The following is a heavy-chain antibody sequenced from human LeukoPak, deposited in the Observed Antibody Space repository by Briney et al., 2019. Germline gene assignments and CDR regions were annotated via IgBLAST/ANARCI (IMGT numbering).Heavy chain of an antibody. V-gene: IGHV3-11*04. J-gene: IGHJ4*02. D-gene: IGHD6-19*01. CDR1: GFSFSDSY. Sequence: GGSLRLSCAASGFSFSDSYMSWIRQAPGKGLECISYISSSGSTIYYADSVKGRFTISRDNAKNSLYLQMNSLRAEDTAVYYCARKIAVAGYFDYWGQGTLVTVSS. CDR2: ISSSGSTI. CDR3: ARKIAVAGYFDY.